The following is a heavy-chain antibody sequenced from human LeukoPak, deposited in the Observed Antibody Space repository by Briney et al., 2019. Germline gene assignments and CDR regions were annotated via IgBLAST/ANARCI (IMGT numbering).Heavy chain of an antibody. D-gene: IGHD3-9*01. CDR3: ARAGSYYDILTGSSAFDI. CDR1: GGSFSGYY. J-gene: IGHJ3*02. CDR2: INHSGST. V-gene: IGHV4-34*01. Sequence: SETLSLTCAVYGGSFSGYYWSWIRQPPGKGLEWIGEINHSGSTNYNPSLKSRVTISVDTSKNQFSLKLSSVTAADTAVYYCARAGSYYDILTGSSAFDIWGQGTMVTVSS.